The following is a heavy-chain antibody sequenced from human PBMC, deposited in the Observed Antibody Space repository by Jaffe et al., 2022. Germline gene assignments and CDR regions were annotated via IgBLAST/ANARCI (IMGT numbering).Heavy chain of an antibody. Sequence: QVQLVQSGAEVKKPGSSVKVSCKASGGTFSSYAISWVRQAPGQGLEWMGGIIPIFGTANYAQKFQGRVTITTDESTSTAYMELSSLRSEDTAVYYCARDRLIAAAGNFFGWFDPWGQGTLVTVSS. CDR2: IIPIFGTA. D-gene: IGHD6-13*01. CDR3: ARDRLIAAAGNFFGWFDP. J-gene: IGHJ5*02. V-gene: IGHV1-69*05. CDR1: GGTFSSYA.